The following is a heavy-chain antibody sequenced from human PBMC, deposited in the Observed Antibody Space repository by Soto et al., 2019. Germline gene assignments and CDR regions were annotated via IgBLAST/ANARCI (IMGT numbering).Heavy chain of an antibody. CDR3: ARHSDCSGGSCYSEYFAVGNWFDP. D-gene: IGHD2-15*01. V-gene: IGHV4-59*04. CDR1: GGSISSYY. Sequence: SETLSLTCTVSGGSISSYYWSWIRQPPGKGLEWIGYIYYSGSTYYNPSLKSRVTISVDTSKNQFSLKLSSVTAADTAVYYCARHSDCSGGSCYSEYFAVGNWFDPWGQGTLVTVSS. CDR2: IYYSGST. J-gene: IGHJ5*02.